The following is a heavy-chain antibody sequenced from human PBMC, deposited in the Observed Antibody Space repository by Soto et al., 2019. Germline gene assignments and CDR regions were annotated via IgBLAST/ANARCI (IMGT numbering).Heavy chain of an antibody. CDR1: GFTFSSYA. CDR2: ISYDGSNK. CDR3: ARDEPPYYDSSGIYYYYGMDV. Sequence: GGSLRLSCAASGFTFSSYAMHWVRQAPGKGLEWVAVISYDGSNKYYADSVKGRFTISRDNSKNTLYLQMNSLRAEDTAVYYCARDEPPYYDSSGIYYYYGMDVWGQGTTVTVSS. D-gene: IGHD3-22*01. J-gene: IGHJ6*02. V-gene: IGHV3-30-3*01.